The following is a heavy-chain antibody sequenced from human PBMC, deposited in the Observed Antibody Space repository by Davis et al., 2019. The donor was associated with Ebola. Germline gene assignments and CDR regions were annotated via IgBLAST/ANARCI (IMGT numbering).Heavy chain of an antibody. Sequence: ASVKVSCKASGYSFSNYAIHWLRQAPGQRLEWMGWINAGNGNTEYSQKVQGRVSMTTDTSTSTAYMELRSLRSDDTAVYYCARDGTYYIGHCVSTSCFGIDYWGQGTLVTVSS. CDR3: ARDGTYYIGHCVSTSCFGIDY. CDR2: INAGNGNT. CDR1: GYSFSNYA. D-gene: IGHD2-2*01. V-gene: IGHV1-3*01. J-gene: IGHJ4*02.